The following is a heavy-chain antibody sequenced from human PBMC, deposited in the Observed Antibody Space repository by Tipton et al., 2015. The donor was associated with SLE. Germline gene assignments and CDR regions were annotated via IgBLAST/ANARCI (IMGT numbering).Heavy chain of an antibody. CDR1: GGSISSYY. CDR3: ARRIAVAEYFDS. J-gene: IGHJ4*02. V-gene: IGHV4-59*06. D-gene: IGHD6-19*01. CDR2: IYFTGDT. Sequence: TLSLTCTVSGGSISSYYWSWIRQPPGKGLEWIAYIYFTGDTYYNPSLKSRVTMSVDTSDNKFSLKLSSVTAADTAIYYCARRIAVAEYFDSWGQGTLVTVSS.